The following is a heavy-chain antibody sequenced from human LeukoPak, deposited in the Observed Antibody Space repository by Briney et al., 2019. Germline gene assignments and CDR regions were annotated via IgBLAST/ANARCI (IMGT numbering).Heavy chain of an antibody. V-gene: IGHV3-30*02. D-gene: IGHD6-13*01. CDR2: IRYDGSNK. CDR3: AREEIGYSSSWYSLDYYGMDV. Sequence: GGSLRLSCAASGFTFSSYGMHWVRQAPGEGLEWVAFIRYDGSNKYYADSVKGRFTISRDNSKNTLYLQMNSLRAEDTAVYYCAREEIGYSSSWYSLDYYGMDVWGQGTTVTVSS. J-gene: IGHJ6*02. CDR1: GFTFSSYG.